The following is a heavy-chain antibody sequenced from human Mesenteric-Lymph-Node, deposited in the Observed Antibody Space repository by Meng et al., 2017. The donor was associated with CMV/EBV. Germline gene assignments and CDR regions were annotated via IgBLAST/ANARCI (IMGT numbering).Heavy chain of an antibody. CDR1: GVSFSGYY. J-gene: IGHJ4*02. CDR2: INHSGST. Sequence: QGQLPQWGAGMLKPSETRFVTCAVYGVSFSGYYWNWMRQSPEKGLEWIGEINHSGSTTYNPSFTSRIIISVDTSTNQISLNMSSVTAADTAVYYCARGSSYDILTGYFDYWGQGALVTVSS. V-gene: IGHV4-34*01. D-gene: IGHD3-9*01. CDR3: ARGSSYDILTGYFDY.